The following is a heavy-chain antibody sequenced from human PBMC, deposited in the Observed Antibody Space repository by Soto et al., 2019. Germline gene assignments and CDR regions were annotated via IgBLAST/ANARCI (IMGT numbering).Heavy chain of an antibody. CDR2: ISGSSNYI. D-gene: IGHD3-3*01. Sequence: EVQVVESGGGLVQPGGSRRLSCAVSGFTFSTYSMNWVRQAPGKGLEWVSSISGSSNYIYYADSVKGRFTISRDNAKNSLYLQMNSLRAEDTAVYYCASIVGYDFSNDYWGQGTLVTVSS. J-gene: IGHJ4*02. V-gene: IGHV3-21*01. CDR1: GFTFSTYS. CDR3: ASIVGYDFSNDY.